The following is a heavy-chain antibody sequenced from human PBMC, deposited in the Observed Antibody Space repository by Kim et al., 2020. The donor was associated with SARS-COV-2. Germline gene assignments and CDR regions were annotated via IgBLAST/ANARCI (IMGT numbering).Heavy chain of an antibody. J-gene: IGHJ6*02. CDR2: INAGNGNT. Sequence: ASVKVSCKASGYTFTSYAMHWVRQAPGQRLEWMGWINAGNGNTKYSQKFQGRVTITRDTSASTAYMELSSLRSEDTAVYYCARASHYDYVWGSYRGLGYYYGMDVWGQGTTVTVSS. V-gene: IGHV1-3*01. CDR1: GYTFTSYA. CDR3: ARASHYDYVWGSYRGLGYYYGMDV. D-gene: IGHD3-16*02.